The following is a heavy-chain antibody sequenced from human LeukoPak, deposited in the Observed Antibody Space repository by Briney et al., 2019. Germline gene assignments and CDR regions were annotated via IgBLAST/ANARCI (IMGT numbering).Heavy chain of an antibody. J-gene: IGHJ4*02. CDR3: ASSHSTRYYFDY. V-gene: IGHV4-34*01. CDR2: INHSGST. Sequence: SETLSLTCAAYGGSFSGYYWSWIRQPPGKGLEWIGEINHSGSTNYNPSLKSRATISVDTSKNQFSLKLSSVTAADTAVYYCASSHSTRYYFDYWGQGTLVTVSS. CDR1: GGSFSGYY. D-gene: IGHD6-13*01.